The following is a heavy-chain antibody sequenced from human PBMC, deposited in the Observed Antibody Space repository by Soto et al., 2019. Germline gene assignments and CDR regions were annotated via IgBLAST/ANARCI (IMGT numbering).Heavy chain of an antibody. CDR2: VFSTGRT. CDR3: ATYLA. V-gene: IGHV4-39*01. D-gene: IGHD3-16*01. CDR1: GGSDSESHYS. Sequence: QVHLQESGPGLVRPSETLSLTCIVSGGSDSESHYSWGWFRQPPGKGLEWIGNVFSTGRTSYNPSIQSRVPGSVDTSRNQIFLTVNSVTATDTALYDCATYLAWGQGTLVTVSS. J-gene: IGHJ5*02.